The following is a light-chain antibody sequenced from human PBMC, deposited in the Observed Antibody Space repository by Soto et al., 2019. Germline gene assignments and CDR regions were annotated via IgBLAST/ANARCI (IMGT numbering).Light chain of an antibody. CDR2: TND. CDR3: ETWDDSLNGVV. V-gene: IGLV1-44*01. Sequence: QSVLTQPPSASGNPGQRVTFSCSGSSSHIGSNNVNWYQQFPRTAPKLLIYTNDQRPSGVTDRFSGSKSGTSASLAISGLQSEDEADYYCETWDDSLNGVVFGGGTKLTVL. CDR1: SSHIGSNN. J-gene: IGLJ2*01.